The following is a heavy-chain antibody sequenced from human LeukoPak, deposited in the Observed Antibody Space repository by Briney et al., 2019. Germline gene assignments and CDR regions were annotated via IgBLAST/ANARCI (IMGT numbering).Heavy chain of an antibody. D-gene: IGHD3-3*01. V-gene: IGHV3-23*01. J-gene: IGHJ3*02. CDR3: ARGSITIFGVVMNDAFDI. CDR1: GFTFSSYA. Sequence: PGVSLRLSCAASGFTFSSYAMSWVRQAPGKGLEWVSEISDSGSSTYYADSVKGRFTISRDNSKSTLYLQMNSLRAEDTAVYYCARGSITIFGVVMNDAFDIWGQGTMVTVSS. CDR2: ISDSGSST.